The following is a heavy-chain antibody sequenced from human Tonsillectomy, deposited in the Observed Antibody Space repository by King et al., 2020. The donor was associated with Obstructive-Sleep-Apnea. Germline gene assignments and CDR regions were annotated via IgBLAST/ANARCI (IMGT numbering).Heavy chain of an antibody. CDR1: GGTFSSYA. D-gene: IGHD3-22*01. CDR3: ARLTTGWFDP. V-gene: IGHV1-69*09. Sequence: QLVQSGAEVEKPGSSVKVSCKASGGTFSSYAISWVRQAPGQGLEWMGGIIPILPMTTYAQKFQGRVTITADKSTSTTYLELSSLISEDTAVYYCARLTTGWFDPWGQGTLVTVSS. J-gene: IGHJ5*02. CDR2: IIPILPMT.